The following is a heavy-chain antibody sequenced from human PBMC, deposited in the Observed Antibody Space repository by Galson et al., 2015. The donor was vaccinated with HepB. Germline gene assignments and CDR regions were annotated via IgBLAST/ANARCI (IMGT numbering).Heavy chain of an antibody. V-gene: IGHV1-69*04. CDR2: IIPILGIA. Sequence: SVKVSCKASGGTFSSYTISWVRQAPGQGLEWMGRIIPILGIANYAQKFQGRVTITADNSTSTAYMELSSLRSEDTAVYYCAKEPIIIVVIKDWYFDLWGRGTLVTVSS. D-gene: IGHD3-22*01. CDR1: GGTFSSYT. J-gene: IGHJ2*01. CDR3: AKEPIIIVVIKDWYFDL.